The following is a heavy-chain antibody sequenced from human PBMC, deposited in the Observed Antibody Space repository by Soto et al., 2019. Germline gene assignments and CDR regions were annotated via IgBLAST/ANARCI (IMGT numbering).Heavy chain of an antibody. CDR1: GFTFDDYA. J-gene: IGHJ6*02. CDR2: ISWDSGRI. V-gene: IGHV3-9*01. CDR3: AKDMGYGDYGMDV. D-gene: IGHD4-17*01. Sequence: EVQLVESGGGLVQPGRSLRLSCAASGFTFDDYAMHWVRQGPGKGLEWVSGISWDSGRIGYADSVKGRFTISGDNSKNSLYLQMNSLRAEDTALYYCAKDMGYGDYGMDVWGQGTTVTVSS.